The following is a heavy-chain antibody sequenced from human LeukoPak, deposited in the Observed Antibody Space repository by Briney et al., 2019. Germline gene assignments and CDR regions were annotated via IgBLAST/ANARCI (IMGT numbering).Heavy chain of an antibody. V-gene: IGHV1-18*04. CDR3: ARGVSVTTPYLDS. CDR1: GYTFTNHA. J-gene: IGHJ4*02. CDR2: VSAYNGNT. D-gene: IGHD4-17*01. Sequence: ASVKVSCKASGYTFTNHAFHWVRRAPGQGLEWMGRVSAYNGNTKYSQKFQGRVTMTTDTSTNTAYMEFLSLRYDDSSIYYCARGVSVTTPYLDSWGQGTLVTVSS.